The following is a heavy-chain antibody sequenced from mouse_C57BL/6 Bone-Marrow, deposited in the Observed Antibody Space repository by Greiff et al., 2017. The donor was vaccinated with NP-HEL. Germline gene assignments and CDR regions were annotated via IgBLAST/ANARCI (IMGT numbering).Heavy chain of an antibody. V-gene: IGHV1-55*01. CDR2: IYPGSGST. J-gene: IGHJ3*01. Sequence: QVQLQQPGAELVKPGASVKMSCKASGYTFTSYWITWVKQRPGQGLEWIGDIYPGSGSTNYNEKFKSKATLTVDTSSSTAYMQLSSLTSEDSAVDYCARGITTVVEGFAYWGQGTLVTVSA. CDR1: GYTFTSYW. CDR3: ARGITTVVEGFAY. D-gene: IGHD1-1*01.